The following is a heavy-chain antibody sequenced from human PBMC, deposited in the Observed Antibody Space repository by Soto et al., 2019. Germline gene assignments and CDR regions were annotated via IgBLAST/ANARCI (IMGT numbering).Heavy chain of an antibody. CDR2: ISAYNGNT. CDR1: GYTFTNSG. D-gene: IGHD2-21*02. V-gene: IGHV1-18*01. CDR3: ARGVTPMAS. J-gene: IGHJ5*02. Sequence: GASAKVSCQASGYTFTNSGISWARQATGQGLEWMGWISAYNGNTNDPQKCQGRVTKTTDPSTSTAYTEARSQRFDGTAVSDSARGVTPMASWGQGTLVTVSS.